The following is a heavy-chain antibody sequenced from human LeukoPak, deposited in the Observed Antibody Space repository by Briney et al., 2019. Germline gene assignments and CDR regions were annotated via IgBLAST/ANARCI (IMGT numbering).Heavy chain of an antibody. CDR1: GFTFSSYS. Sequence: MSGGSLRLSCAASGFTFSSYSMNWVRQAPGKGLEWVSSISRSSSYIYYGDSVKGRFTISRDNAKNSLYLQMNSLRAEDTAVYYCARVVWGWDTAMPTPFDYWGQGTLVTVSS. CDR3: ARVVWGWDTAMPTPFDY. D-gene: IGHD5-18*01. J-gene: IGHJ4*02. CDR2: ISRSSSYI. V-gene: IGHV3-21*01.